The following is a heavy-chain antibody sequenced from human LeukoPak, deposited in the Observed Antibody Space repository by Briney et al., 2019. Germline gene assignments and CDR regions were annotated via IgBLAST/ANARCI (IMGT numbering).Heavy chain of an antibody. CDR1: GFTFSSYG. J-gene: IGHJ4*02. D-gene: IGHD3-10*01. V-gene: IGHV3-30*02. Sequence: GGSLRLSCAASGFTFSSYGMHWVRQAPGKGLEWVAFIRYDGSNKYYADSVKGRFTISRDNSKNTLYLQMNSLRGEDTAVYYCAREGYYYDYGSGSYYNLDYWGQGTLVTVSS. CDR3: AREGYYYDYGSGSYYNLDY. CDR2: IRYDGSNK.